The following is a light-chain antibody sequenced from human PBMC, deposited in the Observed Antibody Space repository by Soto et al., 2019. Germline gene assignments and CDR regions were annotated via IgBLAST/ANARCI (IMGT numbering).Light chain of an antibody. CDR3: QQYGDLPLT. J-gene: IGKJ4*01. CDR1: QSVGNN. V-gene: IGKV3-15*01. CDR2: ATS. Sequence: EIVVTQSPATLSVSPGERATLSCRASQSVGNNFAWYQQKPGQAPRLLIFATSTRATGVPARFSGSGSGTDFTLTIVRLQSEDFAVFYCQQYGDLPLTFGGGAKVEIE.